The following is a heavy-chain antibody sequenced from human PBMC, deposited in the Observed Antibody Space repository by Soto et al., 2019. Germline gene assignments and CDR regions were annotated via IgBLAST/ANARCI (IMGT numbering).Heavy chain of an antibody. J-gene: IGHJ5*02. CDR1: GYSFTNNW. V-gene: IGHV5-51*01. Sequence: GESLKISCKGSGYSFTNNWIAWVRQMPGKGLEWMGVIYPGDSDTRYSQSFEGQVTMSVDKSNNTAYLQWSSLKASDSAIYYCARVDYGGNYNWFDPWGQGTLVTVSS. D-gene: IGHD4-17*01. CDR3: ARVDYGGNYNWFDP. CDR2: IYPGDSDT.